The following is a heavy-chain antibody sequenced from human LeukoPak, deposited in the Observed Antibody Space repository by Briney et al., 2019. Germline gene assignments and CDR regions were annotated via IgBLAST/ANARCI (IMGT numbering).Heavy chain of an antibody. CDR2: IYHSGST. V-gene: IGHV4-34*01. J-gene: IGHJ3*02. D-gene: IGHD2-2*01. Sequence: PSETLSLTCAVYGGSFSGYYWSWIRQPPGKGLEWIGSIYHSGSTYYNPSLKSRVTISVDTSKNQFSLKLSSVTAADTAVYYCARVLGYCSSTSCVDAFDIWGQGTMVTVSS. CDR3: ARVLGYCSSTSCVDAFDI. CDR1: GGSFSGYY.